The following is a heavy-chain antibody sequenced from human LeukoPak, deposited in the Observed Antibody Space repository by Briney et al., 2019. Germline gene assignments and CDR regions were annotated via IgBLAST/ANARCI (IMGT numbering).Heavy chain of an antibody. Sequence: PGGSLRLSCAASGFTVSSNYMSWVRQAPGKGLEWVSVIYSGGSTYYADSVKGRFTISRDNSKNTLYLQMNSLRAEDTAVYYCATAYQYGYYGMDVWGQGTTVTVSS. CDR1: GFTVSSNY. CDR3: ATAYQYGYYGMDV. CDR2: IYSGGST. V-gene: IGHV3-66*01. D-gene: IGHD2-2*01. J-gene: IGHJ6*02.